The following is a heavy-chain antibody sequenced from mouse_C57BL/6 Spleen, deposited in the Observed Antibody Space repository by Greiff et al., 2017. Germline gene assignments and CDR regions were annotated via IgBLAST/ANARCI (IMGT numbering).Heavy chain of an antibody. V-gene: IGHV1-69*01. CDR1: GYTFTSYW. J-gene: IGHJ2*01. Sequence: VQLQQPGAELVMPGASVKLSCKASGYTFTSYWMHWVKQRPGQGLEWIGEIDPSDSYTNYNQKFKGKSTLTVDKSSSTAYMQLSSLTSEDSAVYYCAAELGSDHWGQGTTLTVSS. D-gene: IGHD4-1*01. CDR3: AAELGSDH. CDR2: IDPSDSYT.